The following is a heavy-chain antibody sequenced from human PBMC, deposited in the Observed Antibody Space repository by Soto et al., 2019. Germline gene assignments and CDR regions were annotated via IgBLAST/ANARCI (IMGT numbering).Heavy chain of an antibody. CDR1: GGSISSGDYY. Sequence: QVQLQESGPGLVKPSQTLSLTCTVSGGSISSGDYYWSWIRQHPGKGLEWIGYIYYSGSTYYNPSCDCRVNQAVDTSKHHFSLKLHAVSAADTAFEYCARTSTVTASNCYGCYGMYVWGQGTKVTSSS. D-gene: IGHD4-17*01. V-gene: IGHV4-31*03. CDR3: ARTSTVTASNCYGCYGMYV. J-gene: IGHJ6*02. CDR2: IYYSGST.